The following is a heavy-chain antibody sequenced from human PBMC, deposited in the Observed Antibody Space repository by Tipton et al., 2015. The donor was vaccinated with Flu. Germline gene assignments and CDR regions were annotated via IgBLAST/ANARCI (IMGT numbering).Heavy chain of an antibody. CDR3: GRDVNWEMKF. J-gene: IGHJ4*02. Sequence: SLRLSCAASGFTFKDYVMNWVRQVPGKGLVWLARISHDGAVISYADSVKGRFTISRDNSKNTAFLQMNSLRAEDTAVYYCGRDVNWEMKFWGQGTLVTVSS. CDR1: GFTFKDYV. D-gene: IGHD7-27*01. V-gene: IGHV3-74*03. CDR2: ISHDGAVI.